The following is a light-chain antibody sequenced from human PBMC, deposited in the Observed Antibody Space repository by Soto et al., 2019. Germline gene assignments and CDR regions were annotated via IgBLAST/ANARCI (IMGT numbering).Light chain of an antibody. CDR1: QGITNW. Sequence: DIQMTQSPSTLSASVGDRVTITCRASQGITNWLAWYQQKPGKAPKLLIYKASSLESGVPSRFNGSGSGTEFTLTINSLQPDDFATYYCQQYNSYGRTFGQGTKVEIK. CDR3: QQYNSYGRT. J-gene: IGKJ1*01. V-gene: IGKV1-5*03. CDR2: KAS.